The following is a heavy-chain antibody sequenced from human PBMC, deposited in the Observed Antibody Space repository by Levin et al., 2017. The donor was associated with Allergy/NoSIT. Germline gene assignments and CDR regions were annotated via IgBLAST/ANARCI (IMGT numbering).Heavy chain of an antibody. CDR2: ITGSAATT. CDR1: GFTFTSYA. J-gene: IGHJ4*01. CDR3: AKDRRFTVTADFDN. D-gene: IGHD4-17*01. V-gene: IGHV3-23*01. Sequence: HGESLKISCAASGFTFTSYAMAWVRQAPGKGLEWVASITGSAATTYYADSVKGRFTISKDNPKNALVLQMNSLRPEDTADYYCAKDRRFTVTADFDNWGHGTRVTVAS.